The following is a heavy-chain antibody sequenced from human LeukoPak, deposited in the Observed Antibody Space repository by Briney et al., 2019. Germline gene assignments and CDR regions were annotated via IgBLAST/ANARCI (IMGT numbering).Heavy chain of an antibody. CDR3: ATLGDVLRLFPLISLDGMDV. V-gene: IGHV1-18*01. J-gene: IGHJ6*02. D-gene: IGHD3-3*01. CDR2: ISACNGDT. CDR1: GYTFTNYG. Sequence: ASVMVSCKVSGYTFTNYGITWVRQAPGQGLEWMGWISACNGDTNYAQRFQGRITMTTDTSTTTAYMELRSLRSDDTAVYYCATLGDVLRLFPLISLDGMDVWGQGTTVTVSS.